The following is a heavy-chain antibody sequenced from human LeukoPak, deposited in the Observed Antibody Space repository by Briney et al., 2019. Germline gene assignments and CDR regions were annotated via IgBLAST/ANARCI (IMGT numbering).Heavy chain of an antibody. CDR3: ASAEDIVVVPAPEGAFDI. Sequence: SVKVSCKASGGTFSSYAISWVRQAPGQGLEWMGGIIPIFGTANYAQKFQGRVTITADECTSTAYMELSSLRSEDTAVYYCASAEDIVVVPAPEGAFDIWGQGTMVTVSS. CDR1: GGTFSSYA. CDR2: IIPIFGTA. D-gene: IGHD2-2*01. J-gene: IGHJ3*02. V-gene: IGHV1-69*13.